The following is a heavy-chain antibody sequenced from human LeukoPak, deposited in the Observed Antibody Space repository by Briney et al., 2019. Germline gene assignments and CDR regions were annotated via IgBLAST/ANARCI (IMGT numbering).Heavy chain of an antibody. CDR3: ARDIGYCSSTSCYGDYYYYYMDV. J-gene: IGHJ6*03. CDR2: IYYSGST. D-gene: IGHD2-2*01. V-gene: IGHV4-59*01. CDR1: GGSISSYY. Sequence: SETLSLTCTVSGGSISSYYWSWIRQPPGKGLEWIGYIYYSGSTNYNPSLKSRVTISVDTSKNQFSPKLSSVTAADTAVYYCARDIGYCSSTSCYGDYYYYYMDVWGKGTTVTVSS.